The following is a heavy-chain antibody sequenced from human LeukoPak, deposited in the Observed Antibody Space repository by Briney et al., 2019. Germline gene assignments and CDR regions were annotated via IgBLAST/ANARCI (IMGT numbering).Heavy chain of an antibody. CDR1: AFTFSSYA. V-gene: IGHV3-23*01. D-gene: IGHD6-13*01. CDR2: ISGSGGST. J-gene: IGHJ4*02. CDR3: AKVDSSSWYYFDY. Sequence: GGSLRLSCAASAFTFSSYAMRWVRQAPGKGLEWVSAISGSGGSTYYADSVKGRFTISRDNSKNTLYLQMNSLRAEDTAVYYCAKVDSSSWYYFDYWGQGTLVTVSS.